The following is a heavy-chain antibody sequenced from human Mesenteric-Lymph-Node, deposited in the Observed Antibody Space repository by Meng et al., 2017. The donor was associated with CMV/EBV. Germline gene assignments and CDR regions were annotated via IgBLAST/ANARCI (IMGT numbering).Heavy chain of an antibody. Sequence: AVYGGSFSGYYWSWIRQPPGKGLEWIGEINHRGNYNPSTSYNPSLKSRVTISVDTSKNQFSLKMSSVTAADTAVYYCAKGTAGGMDVWDQGTTVTVSS. J-gene: IGHJ6*02. CDR1: GGSFSGYY. CDR2: INHRGNYNPST. CDR3: AKGTAGGMDV. V-gene: IGHV4-34*01.